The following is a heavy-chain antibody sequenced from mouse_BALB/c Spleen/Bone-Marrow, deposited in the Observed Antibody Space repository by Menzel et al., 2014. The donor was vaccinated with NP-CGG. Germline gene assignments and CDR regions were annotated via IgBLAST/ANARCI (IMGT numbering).Heavy chain of an antibody. Sequence: VQLQESGPGLVRPSQSLSITCTVSGFSLTSYGVHWVRQSPGKGLEWLGAIWSGGGSDYNAAFISRLSITKDNSKSQVFFKMFSLQVDDTAIYCCARTSNYVDFDYWGQGTTLTVSS. V-gene: IGHV2-4-1*01. CDR3: ARTSNYVDFDY. J-gene: IGHJ2*01. D-gene: IGHD2-5*01. CDR2: IWSGGGS. CDR1: GFSLTSYG.